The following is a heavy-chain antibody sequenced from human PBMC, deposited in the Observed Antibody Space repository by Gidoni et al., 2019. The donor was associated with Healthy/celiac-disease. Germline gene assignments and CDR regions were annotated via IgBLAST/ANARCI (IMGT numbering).Heavy chain of an antibody. CDR1: GYTFTSYY. D-gene: IGHD6-13*01. Sequence: VQLVQSGAEVKKPGDSVKVSCKASGYTFTSYYMHWVRQAPGQGLEWMGIINPSGGSTSYAQKFQGRVTMTSDTSTSTVYMELSSLRSDDTAVYYCARGNSAAAGTRWGQGTLVTVSS. J-gene: IGHJ4*02. CDR3: ARGNSAAAGTR. V-gene: IGHV1-46*01. CDR2: INPSGGST.